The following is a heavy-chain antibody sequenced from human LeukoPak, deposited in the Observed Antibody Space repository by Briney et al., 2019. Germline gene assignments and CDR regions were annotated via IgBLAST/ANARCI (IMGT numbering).Heavy chain of an antibody. V-gene: IGHV1-18*01. J-gene: IGHJ4*02. CDR3: ARDANGVLGDY. Sequence: GASVKVSCKASGYTFSSYGVSWVRQAPGQGLEWMGWISVYSGNTNYAQGFQGRVTMTTDTSTTTAYMELRSLRSDDTAVYYCARDANGVLGDYWGQGTLVTVSS. CDR2: ISVYSGNT. D-gene: IGHD2-8*01. CDR1: GYTFSSYG.